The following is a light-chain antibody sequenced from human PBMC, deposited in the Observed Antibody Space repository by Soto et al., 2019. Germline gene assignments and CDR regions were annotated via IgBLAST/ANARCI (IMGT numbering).Light chain of an antibody. J-gene: IGLJ1*01. CDR3: SSYTDSSNYV. CDR1: ISDLAIYNY. Sequence: QSALTQPASVSGSPGQSITISCTGTISDLAIYNYVSWYQPQPGKPPKLMIYQVTNRPSGVSNRFSGSRSGNTASLTISGLQAEDEADYYCSSYTDSSNYVFGTGTKV. V-gene: IGLV2-14*01. CDR2: QVT.